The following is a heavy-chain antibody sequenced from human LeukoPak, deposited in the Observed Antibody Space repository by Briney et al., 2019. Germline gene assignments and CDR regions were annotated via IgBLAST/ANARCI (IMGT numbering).Heavy chain of an antibody. D-gene: IGHD4-17*01. CDR2: IYYSGST. V-gene: IGHV4-31*03. J-gene: IGHJ3*02. CDR1: GGSISSGGYY. CDR3: ARDPVGYGDPADI. Sequence: PSETLSLTCTVSGGSISSGGYYWSWIRQHPGKGLEWIGYIYYSGSTYYNPSLKSRVTISVDTSKNQFSLKLSSVTAADTAVYYCARDPVGYGDPADIWGQGTMVTVSS.